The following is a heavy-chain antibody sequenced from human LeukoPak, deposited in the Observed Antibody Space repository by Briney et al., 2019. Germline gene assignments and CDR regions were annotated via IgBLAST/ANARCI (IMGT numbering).Heavy chain of an antibody. V-gene: IGHV1-2*02. CDR2: INPDTGGS. D-gene: IGHD2/OR15-2a*01. J-gene: IGHJ5*02. CDR1: GYTFTGYY. CDR3: ARDLYQNWFEP. Sequence: ASVKVSCKASGYTFTGYYIHCVRQAPGQGLEWMGSINPDTGGSKYGQKFQGRVTVTRDTSINTAYMEVSRLRSDDMAMYYCARDLYQNWFEPWGQGTLVTVSS.